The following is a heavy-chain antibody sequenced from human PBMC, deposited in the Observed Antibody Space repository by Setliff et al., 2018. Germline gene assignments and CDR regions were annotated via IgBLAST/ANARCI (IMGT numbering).Heavy chain of an antibody. D-gene: IGHD1-1*01. V-gene: IGHV1-18*01. CDR3: ARHTGTAWVDWFDP. CDR1: GYTFTSYG. J-gene: IGHJ5*02. Sequence: ASVKVSCKASGYTFTSYGISWVRQAPGQGLEWMGWISAYNGNTNYAQKLQGRVTMTTDTSTSTAYMELRSLRSDDTAVYYCARHTGTAWVDWFDPWGQGTLVTVSS. CDR2: ISAYNGNT.